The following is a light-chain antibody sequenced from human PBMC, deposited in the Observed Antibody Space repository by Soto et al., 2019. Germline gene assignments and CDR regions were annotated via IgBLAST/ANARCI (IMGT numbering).Light chain of an antibody. CDR2: AS. J-gene: IGKJ3*01. Sequence: EIVLTQSPGTLSLSPGERATLSCRASQSVSDSYSAWYQQKPGQAPRLLIYASSRATGIPDRFSGSGSGTDFTLTISRLEPEDFAVYYCQHYGTSALFGPGTKVDIK. CDR3: QHYGTSAL. CDR1: QSVSDSY. V-gene: IGKV3-20*01.